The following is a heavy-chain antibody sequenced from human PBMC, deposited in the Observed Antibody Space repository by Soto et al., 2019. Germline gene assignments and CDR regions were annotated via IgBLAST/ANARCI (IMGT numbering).Heavy chain of an antibody. Sequence: GESLKISCKGSGYSFTSYWIGWVRQMPGKGLEWMGIIYPGDSDTRYSPSFQGQVTISADKSISTAYLQWSSLKASDTAMYYCARLIGDCTNGVCYLGYFDYWGQGTLVTAPQ. D-gene: IGHD2-8*01. CDR2: IYPGDSDT. V-gene: IGHV5-51*01. J-gene: IGHJ4*02. CDR3: ARLIGDCTNGVCYLGYFDY. CDR1: GYSFTSYW.